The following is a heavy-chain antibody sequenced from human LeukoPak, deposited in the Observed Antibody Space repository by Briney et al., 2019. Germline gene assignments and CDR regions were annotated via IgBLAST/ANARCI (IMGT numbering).Heavy chain of an antibody. CDR2: IYYTGNT. D-gene: IGHD4-17*01. V-gene: IGHV4-61*01. J-gene: IGHJ5*02. Sequence: SETLSLTCTVSGASVNSGTYYWSWLRQPPGKGLEWIGFIYYTGNTKYHPSLKSRVTISVDTSKNQFSLKLSSVTAADTAVYYCARVGHDYGDANWFDPWGQGTLVTVSS. CDR1: GASVNSGTYY. CDR3: ARVGHDYGDANWFDP.